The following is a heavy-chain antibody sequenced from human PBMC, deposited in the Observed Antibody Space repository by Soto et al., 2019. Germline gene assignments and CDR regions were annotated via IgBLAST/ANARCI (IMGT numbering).Heavy chain of an antibody. Sequence: QVQLVDSGGGVVQPGRSLRLSCAASGFTFSSYAMHWVRQAPGKGLEWVAVISYDANYKNYADSVKGRFTISRDNSKNTLNLQMNSLRAEDTAVYCCARDSLWYFDYWGQGTLVTVSS. CDR1: GFTFSSYA. J-gene: IGHJ4*02. CDR3: ARDSLWYFDY. V-gene: IGHV3-30-3*01. D-gene: IGHD2-21*01. CDR2: ISYDANYK.